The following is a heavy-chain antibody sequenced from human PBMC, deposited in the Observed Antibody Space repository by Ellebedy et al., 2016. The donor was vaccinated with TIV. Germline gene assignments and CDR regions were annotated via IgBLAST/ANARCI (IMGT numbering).Heavy chain of an antibody. D-gene: IGHD2-21*02. J-gene: IGHJ4*02. V-gene: IGHV3-23*01. CDR3: AKRPGVTADFYFDS. Sequence: GESLKISCAVSGFTFSTCSMSWVRQAPGKRLEWVSAISGRGDIIKYADSMKGRFTISRDNSKNTLYLQMDTLRAEDTAVYYCAKRPGVTADFYFDSWGQGALVTVYS. CDR2: ISGRGDII. CDR1: GFTFSTCS.